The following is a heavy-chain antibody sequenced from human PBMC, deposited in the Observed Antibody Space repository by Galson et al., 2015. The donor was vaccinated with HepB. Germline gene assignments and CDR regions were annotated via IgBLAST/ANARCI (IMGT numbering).Heavy chain of an antibody. J-gene: IGHJ4*02. CDR2: INPSGGST. V-gene: IGHV1-46*01. CDR3: AREMGAYDSSGYYPAGLDY. D-gene: IGHD3-22*01. Sequence: SVKVSCKASGYTFTSYYMHWVRQAPGQGLEWMGIINPSGGSTSYAQKFQGRVTMTRDTSTSTVYMELSSLRSEDTAVYYCAREMGAYDSSGYYPAGLDYWGQGTLVTVSS. CDR1: GYTFTSYY.